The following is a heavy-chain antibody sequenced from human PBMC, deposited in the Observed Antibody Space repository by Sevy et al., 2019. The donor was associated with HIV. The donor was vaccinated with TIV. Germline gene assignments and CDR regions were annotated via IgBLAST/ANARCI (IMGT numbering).Heavy chain of an antibody. CDR3: ARGGPNQQQLDYFDH. CDR1: GVSVSPYY. V-gene: IGHV4-59*02. CDR2: SGST. J-gene: IGHJ4*02. Sequence: SETLSLTCTVSGVSVSPYYWAWIRQPPGKGLECVAFSGSTNYNPSHKSQATTSVDTSKNQFSLKLSSVTAADTAIYYCARGGPNQQQLDYFDHWGQGTLVTVSS. D-gene: IGHD1-1*01.